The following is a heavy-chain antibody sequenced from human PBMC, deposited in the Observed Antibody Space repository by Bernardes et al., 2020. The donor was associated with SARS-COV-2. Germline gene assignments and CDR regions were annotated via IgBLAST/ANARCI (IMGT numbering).Heavy chain of an antibody. CDR1: GFSVDINY. J-gene: IGHJ6*02. V-gene: IGHV3-53*01. CDR3: ARHLPYYYDASGPLA. D-gene: IGHD3-22*01. Sequence: GRSLRLSCAASGFSVDINYMSWVRQGPGKGLEWVSVIYSDASTYYAESVKGRFTISRDNSKNTLYLQMNSLRVDDTAVYYCARHLPYYYDASGPLAWGQGTTVTVSS. CDR2: IYSDAST.